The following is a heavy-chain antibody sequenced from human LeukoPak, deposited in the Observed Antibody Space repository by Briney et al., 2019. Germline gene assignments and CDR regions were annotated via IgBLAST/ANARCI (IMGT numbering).Heavy chain of an antibody. Sequence: GGSLRLSCAASGFIVSHKYMAWVRQAPGKGLEWLSIIYTGGNTVSAESVKGRFSISRDDSRNTVHLQMNNLRDDDTAVYYCARGQIDLLRNYFDSWGPGTLVAVSS. CDR2: IYTGGNT. J-gene: IGHJ4*02. V-gene: IGHV3-66*01. CDR3: ARGQIDLLRNYFDS. CDR1: GFIVSHKY. D-gene: IGHD3-22*01.